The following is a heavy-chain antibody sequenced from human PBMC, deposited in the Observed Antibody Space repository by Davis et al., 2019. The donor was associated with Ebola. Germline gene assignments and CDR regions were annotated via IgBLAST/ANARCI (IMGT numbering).Heavy chain of an antibody. CDR2: IYYSGST. V-gene: IGHV4-30-4*01. J-gene: IGHJ5*02. CDR3: ARHWIIYDSVGWFDP. D-gene: IGHD3-22*01. Sequence: SETLSLTCTVSGGSISSGDYYWSWIRQPPGKGLEWIGYIYYSGSTYYNPSLKSRVTISVDTSKNQFSLKLSSVTAADTAVYYWARHWIIYDSVGWFDPWGQGTLVTVSS. CDR1: GGSISSGDYY.